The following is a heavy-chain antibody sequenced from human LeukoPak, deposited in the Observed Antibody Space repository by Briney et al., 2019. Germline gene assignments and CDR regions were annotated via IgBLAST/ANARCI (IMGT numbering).Heavy chain of an antibody. J-gene: IGHJ6*02. D-gene: IGHD2-15*01. V-gene: IGHV1-69*04. CDR1: GGTFSSYA. CDR2: IIPILGIA. Sequence: GASVKVSCKASGGTFSSYAISWVRQAPGQGLEWMGRIIPILGIANYAQKFQGRVTITADKSTSTAYMELSSLRSEDTAVYYCARGPRHEDIVVVEAATDYYGMDVWGQGTTVTVSS. CDR3: ARGPRHEDIVVVEAATDYYGMDV.